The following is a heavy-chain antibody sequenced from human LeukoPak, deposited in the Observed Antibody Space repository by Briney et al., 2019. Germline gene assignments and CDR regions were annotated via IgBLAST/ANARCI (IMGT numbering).Heavy chain of an antibody. CDR3: ARQAEYSSGWTNNWFDP. Sequence: SETLFLTCTVSGGSVSSYYWSWIRQPPGKGLEWIGYMYPGGSTNYNPSLKSRGTISVDTSKNQISLKLSSVTAADTAVYYCARQAEYSSGWTNNWFDPWGPGSLVTVSS. CDR2: MYPGGST. D-gene: IGHD6-19*01. V-gene: IGHV4-59*02. J-gene: IGHJ5*02. CDR1: GGSVSSYY.